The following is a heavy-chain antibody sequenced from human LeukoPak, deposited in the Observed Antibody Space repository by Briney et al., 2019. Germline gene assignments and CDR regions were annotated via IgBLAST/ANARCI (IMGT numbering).Heavy chain of an antibody. CDR3: ARAKGYSIYYYGMDV. J-gene: IGHJ6*04. V-gene: IGHV3-30*03. CDR1: GFTFSSYG. D-gene: IGHD5-12*01. CDR2: ISYDGSNK. Sequence: PGRSLRLSCAASGFTFSSYGMHWVRQAPGKGLEWVAVISYDGSNKYYADSVKGRFTISRDNSKNTLYLQMNSLRAEDTAVYYCARAKGYSIYYYGMDVWGKGTTVTVSS.